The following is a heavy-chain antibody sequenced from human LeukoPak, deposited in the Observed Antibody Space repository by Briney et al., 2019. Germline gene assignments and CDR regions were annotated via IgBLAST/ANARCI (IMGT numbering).Heavy chain of an antibody. Sequence: SQTLSLTCAISGDSVSRNSAAWNWIRQSPSRGLEWLGRTYYRSKWYNDYAVSVKSRISISPDTSKNQFSLQLNSVTPEDTAVYYCARDHGSGWYSYLDDWGQGTLVTVSS. CDR3: ARDHGSGWYSYLDD. CDR2: TYYRSKWYN. CDR1: GDSVSRNSAA. V-gene: IGHV6-1*01. D-gene: IGHD6-19*01. J-gene: IGHJ4*02.